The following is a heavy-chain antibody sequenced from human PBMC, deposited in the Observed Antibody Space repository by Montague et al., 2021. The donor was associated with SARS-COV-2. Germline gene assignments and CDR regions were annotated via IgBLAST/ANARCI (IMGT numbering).Heavy chain of an antibody. J-gene: IGHJ3*02. CDR1: GGSISSYY. V-gene: IGHV4-59*08. Sequence: SETLSLTCTVSGGSISSYYWSWIRQPPGKGLEWIGYIYYSGSTNYNPSLKSRVTISVDTSKNQFSLKLSSVTAADTAVYYCARQYYDSSGEDAFDIWGQGQWSPSLQ. CDR2: IYYSGST. D-gene: IGHD3-22*01. CDR3: ARQYYDSSGEDAFDI.